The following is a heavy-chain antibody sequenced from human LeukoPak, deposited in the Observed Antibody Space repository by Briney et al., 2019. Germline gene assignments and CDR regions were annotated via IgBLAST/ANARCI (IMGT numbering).Heavy chain of an antibody. CDR1: GGTFSSYA. D-gene: IGHD1-14*01. Sequence: SVKVSCKASGGTFSSYAICWVRQAPGQGLEWMGGIIPIFGTANYAQKFQGRVTITVDESTSTAYMELSSLRSEDTAVYYCAGGEPGGRDYYYGMDVWGQGTTVTVSS. CDR3: AGGEPGGRDYYYGMDV. J-gene: IGHJ6*02. V-gene: IGHV1-69*13. CDR2: IIPIFGTA.